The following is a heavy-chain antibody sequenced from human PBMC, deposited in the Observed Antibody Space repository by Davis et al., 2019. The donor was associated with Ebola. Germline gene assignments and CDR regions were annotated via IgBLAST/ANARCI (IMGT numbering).Heavy chain of an antibody. Sequence: AASVKVSCKASGYTFINYGITWVRQAPGQGLEWLGWIRTYDGNTNYAQKLQDRVTMTTDTSTGTAYMELRSLRSDDTAVYFCARTSIVGTTTTASDIWGQGTMVTVSS. V-gene: IGHV1-18*04. CDR1: GYTFINYG. D-gene: IGHD1-26*01. CDR2: IRTYDGNT. CDR3: ARTSIVGTTTTASDI. J-gene: IGHJ3*02.